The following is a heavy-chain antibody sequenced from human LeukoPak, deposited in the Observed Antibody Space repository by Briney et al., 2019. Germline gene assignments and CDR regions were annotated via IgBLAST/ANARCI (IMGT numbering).Heavy chain of an antibody. CDR1: GYTFTGYY. V-gene: IGHV1-2*02. J-gene: IGHJ2*01. CDR3: AREPHYDLLTGYALGYLDL. Sequence: ASVKVSCKASGYTFTGYYMHWVRQAPGQGLEWMGWINPNSGGTNCAQMFQGRVTMTRDTSINTAYMDLSGLRSDDTAVYYCAREPHYDLLTGYALGYLDLWGRGTLLTVSS. D-gene: IGHD3-9*01. CDR2: INPNSGGT.